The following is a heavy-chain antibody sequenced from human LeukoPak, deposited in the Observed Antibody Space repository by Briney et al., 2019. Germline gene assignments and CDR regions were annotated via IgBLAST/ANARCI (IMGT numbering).Heavy chain of an antibody. V-gene: IGHV4-59*08. CDR2: IYYSGST. CDR1: GRSISSCY. D-gene: IGHD3-10*01. CDR3: ARPMVRGVFFPFDY. Sequence: SQTLSLTRTVSGRSISSCYWSWLRQPPGKGLAWIGYIYYSGSTNYSPSLKSRVTISVDTSKNQCSLKLSSVAAADTAVYYCARPMVRGVFFPFDYWGQGTLVTVSS. J-gene: IGHJ4*02.